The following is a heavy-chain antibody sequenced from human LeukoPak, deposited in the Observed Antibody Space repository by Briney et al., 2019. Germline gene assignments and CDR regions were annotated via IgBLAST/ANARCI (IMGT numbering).Heavy chain of an antibody. CDR1: GFTFSSYW. V-gene: IGHV3-74*01. CDR3: AREDSSSPSGSEYFQH. Sequence: GGSLRLSCAASGFTFSSYWMHWVRQAPGKGLVWVSRINSDGSSTSYADSVKGRFTISRDNAKNTLYLQMNSLRAEDTAVYYCAREDSSSPSGSEYFQHWGQGTLVTVSS. D-gene: IGHD6-13*01. J-gene: IGHJ1*01. CDR2: INSDGSST.